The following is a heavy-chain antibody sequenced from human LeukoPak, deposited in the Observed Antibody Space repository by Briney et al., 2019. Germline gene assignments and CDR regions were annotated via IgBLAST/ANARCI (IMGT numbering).Heavy chain of an antibody. CDR1: GGSSSSYY. CDR2: IYNSGAT. Sequence: ETLSLTCTVSGGSSSSYYTTWMRHPVGEGLERIGRIYNSGATNFSPSLESRGPMSLDTSKNRFSLFLRSVSAASTALYNCARDRLGATGHWRIDVWGRGTLVTVSS. D-gene: IGHD1-1*01. CDR3: ARDRLGATGHWRIDV. J-gene: IGHJ2*01. V-gene: IGHV4-4*07.